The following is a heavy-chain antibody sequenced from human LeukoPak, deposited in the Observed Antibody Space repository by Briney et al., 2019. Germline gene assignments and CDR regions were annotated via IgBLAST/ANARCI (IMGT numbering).Heavy chain of an antibody. CDR3: AKVRDSSSWFGFDY. Sequence: GGSLRLSCAASGFTFSSYAMSWVRQAPGKGLEWVSAISGSGSSTYYADSVKGRFTISRDNSKNTLYLQMNSLRAVDTAVYYCAKVRDSSSWFGFDYWGQGTLVTVSS. V-gene: IGHV3-23*01. CDR2: ISGSGSST. D-gene: IGHD6-13*01. J-gene: IGHJ4*02. CDR1: GFTFSSYA.